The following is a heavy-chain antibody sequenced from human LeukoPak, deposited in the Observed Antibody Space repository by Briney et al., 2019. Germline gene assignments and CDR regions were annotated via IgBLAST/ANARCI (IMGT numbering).Heavy chain of an antibody. CDR1: GGTFSSYA. CDR3: ARDGGDGYNEYYFDY. D-gene: IGHD5-24*01. J-gene: IGHJ4*02. V-gene: IGHV1-69*01. CDR2: IIPIFGTA. Sequence: SVKVSCKASGGTFSSYAISWVRQAPGQGLEWMGGIIPIFGTANYAQKFQGRVTITADESTSTAYMELSSLRPEDTAVYYCARDGGDGYNEYYFDYWGQGTLVAVSS.